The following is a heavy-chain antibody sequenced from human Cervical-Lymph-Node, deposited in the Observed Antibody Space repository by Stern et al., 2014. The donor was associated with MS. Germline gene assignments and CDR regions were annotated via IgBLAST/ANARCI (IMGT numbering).Heavy chain of an antibody. J-gene: IGHJ3*02. CDR2: VIPIFGTA. CDR1: GGTFSSYA. CDR3: ARETYRSGWGLDAFDI. D-gene: IGHD6-19*01. Sequence: VQLVESEAEVKKPGSSVKVSCKASGGTFSSYAISWVRQAPGQGLEWMGGVIPIFGTANYAQKFQGRVTITADESTSTAYMELSSLRSEDTAVYYCARETYRSGWGLDAFDIWGQGTMVTVSS. V-gene: IGHV1-69*01.